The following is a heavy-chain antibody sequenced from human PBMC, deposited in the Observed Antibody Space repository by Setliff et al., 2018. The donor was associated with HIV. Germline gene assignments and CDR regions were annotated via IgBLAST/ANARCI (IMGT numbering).Heavy chain of an antibody. CDR3: AKVLLFGVDVFDI. Sequence: GESLKISCAASGFSFSTYAMGWVRQAPGKGLEWVSTVGAVGSPKFYAESVKGRFTISKDNSKNTLYLQMTSLRDEDTAVYYCAKVLLFGVDVFDIWGQGTMVTVS. J-gene: IGHJ3*02. CDR2: VGAVGSPK. CDR1: GFSFSTYA. V-gene: IGHV3-23*01. D-gene: IGHD3-10*02.